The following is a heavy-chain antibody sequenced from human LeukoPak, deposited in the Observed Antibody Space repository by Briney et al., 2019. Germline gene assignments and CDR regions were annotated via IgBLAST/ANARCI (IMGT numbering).Heavy chain of an antibody. CDR1: GGSISSYY. Sequence: SETLSLTCTVSGGSISSYYWGWVRAPPGKGLEWVGYIYYTGATYYNPSLKSRVTISLDTSKNQFSLKLSSVTAADAAVYYCARAGYSYGTGYYFDYWGQGALVTVSS. D-gene: IGHD5-18*01. J-gene: IGHJ4*02. CDR3: ARAGYSYGTGYYFDY. V-gene: IGHV4-59*01. CDR2: IYYTGAT.